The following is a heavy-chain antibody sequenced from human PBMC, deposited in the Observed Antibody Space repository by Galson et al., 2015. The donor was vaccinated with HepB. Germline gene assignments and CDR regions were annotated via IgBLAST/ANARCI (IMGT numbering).Heavy chain of an antibody. CDR2: ISATSSYI. V-gene: IGHV3-21*01. CDR1: GFTLSTYS. CDR3: ARDQAEEYQQLYEYYFDS. J-gene: IGHJ4*02. D-gene: IGHD1-1*01. Sequence: SLRLSCAASGFTLSTYSMNWVRQAPGKGLEWVSSISATSSYIFYADSVKGRFTISRDNAKNSLLLQMNSLRPEDTAVYYCARDQAEEYQQLYEYYFDSWGLGTLVTVSS.